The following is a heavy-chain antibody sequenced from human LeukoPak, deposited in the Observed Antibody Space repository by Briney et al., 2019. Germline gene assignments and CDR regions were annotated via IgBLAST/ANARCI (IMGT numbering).Heavy chain of an antibody. D-gene: IGHD3-3*01. Sequence: SVKVSCKASGGTFSSYAISWVRQAPGQGLEWMGGIIPIFGTANYAQKFQGRVTITTDESTSTAYMELSSLRSEDTAVYYWAIRAGQDFWSGYYSDYYYYYMDVWGKGTTVTVSS. J-gene: IGHJ6*03. CDR2: IIPIFGTA. V-gene: IGHV1-69*05. CDR1: GGTFSSYA. CDR3: AIRAGQDFWSGYYSDYYYYYMDV.